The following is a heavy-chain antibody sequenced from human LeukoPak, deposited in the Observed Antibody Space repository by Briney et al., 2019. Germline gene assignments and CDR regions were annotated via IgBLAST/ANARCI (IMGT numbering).Heavy chain of an antibody. Sequence: SETLSLTCTVSGGSISSSSYYWGWIRQPPGKGLEWIGSIYYSGSTYYNPSLKSRVTISVDTSKNQFSLKLSSVTAADTAVYYCARGFQQMATITGFNLWGQGILVTVSS. CDR2: IYYSGST. CDR1: GGSISSSSYY. CDR3: ARGFQQMATITGFNL. D-gene: IGHD5-24*01. J-gene: IGHJ5*02. V-gene: IGHV4-39*07.